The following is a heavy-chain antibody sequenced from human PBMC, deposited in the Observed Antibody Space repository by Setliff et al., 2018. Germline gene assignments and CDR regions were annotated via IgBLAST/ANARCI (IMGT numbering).Heavy chain of an antibody. D-gene: IGHD3-3*01. J-gene: IGHJ3*02. Sequence: ETLSLTCAVYGGSFNVYFWSWIRQPPGKGLEWIGEISHSGSTNYNPSLTSRVSISVDTSKNHFSLRLSSVTAADTAVYYCASPRRDDLDSPFDAFDIWGQGTKVTVSS. CDR3: ASPRRDDLDSPFDAFDI. V-gene: IGHV4-34*01. CDR1: GGSFNVYF. CDR2: ISHSGST.